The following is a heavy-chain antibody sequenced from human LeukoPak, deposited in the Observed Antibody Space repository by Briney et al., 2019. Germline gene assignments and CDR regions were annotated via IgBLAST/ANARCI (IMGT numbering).Heavy chain of an antibody. CDR1: GDSISGYY. D-gene: IGHD3-10*01. CDR3: ARHKNSGTYPLDF. J-gene: IGHJ4*02. V-gene: IGHV4-59*08. Sequence: SETLSLTCTVSGDSISGYYWSWIRQPPGRELEYIGFIRYSGSTTYNPSLQSRVTMSVDTSKNQFSLKLTSVTAADTAVYYCARHKNSGTYPLDFWGRGTLVTVSS. CDR2: IRYSGST.